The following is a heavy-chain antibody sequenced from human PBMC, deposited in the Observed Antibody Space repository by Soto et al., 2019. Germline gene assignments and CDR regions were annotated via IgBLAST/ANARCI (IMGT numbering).Heavy chain of an antibody. CDR3: VRGFNSFDI. J-gene: IGHJ3*02. V-gene: IGHV3-72*01. Sequence: VQLVESGVGLVQPGGSLRLSCAASGFTLGDYYMDWVRQAPGKGLEWVGRSRSKARGYTTEYAASVTGRFTVSRDESKNSFYLQMNSLKSEDTALYYCVRGFNSFDIWGQGTLLTVSS. CDR1: GFTLGDYY. CDR2: SRSKARGYTT.